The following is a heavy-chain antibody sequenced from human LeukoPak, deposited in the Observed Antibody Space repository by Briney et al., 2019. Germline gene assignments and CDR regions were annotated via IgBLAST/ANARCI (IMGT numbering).Heavy chain of an antibody. Sequence: ASVTVSFKASGGTFSIYAISWVRQAPGQGLEWMGGIIALFGTANYAQKFQGRLTITADESTSTAYMELRSLRSDDTAVYYCARGGYPSDYWGQGTLVTVSS. D-gene: IGHD3-16*02. CDR1: GGTFSIYA. V-gene: IGHV1-69*01. CDR3: ARGGYPSDY. J-gene: IGHJ4*02. CDR2: IIALFGTA.